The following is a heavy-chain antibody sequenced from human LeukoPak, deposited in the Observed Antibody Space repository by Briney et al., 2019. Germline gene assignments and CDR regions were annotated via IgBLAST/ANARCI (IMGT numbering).Heavy chain of an antibody. V-gene: IGHV4-59*12. CDR2: LYNTGST. D-gene: IGHD3-22*01. J-gene: IGHJ3*02. Sequence: PSETLSLTCTVSGGSISSYYWSWIRQPPGKGLEWIGYLYNTGSTNYNPSLKSRVTISLDTSRNQFSLKLNSVTAADTAVYYCAKSNGYGLIDIWGQGTMVTVSS. CDR3: AKSNGYGLIDI. CDR1: GGSISSYY.